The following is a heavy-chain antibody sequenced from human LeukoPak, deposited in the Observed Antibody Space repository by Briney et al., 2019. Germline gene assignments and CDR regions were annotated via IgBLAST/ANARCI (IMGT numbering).Heavy chain of an antibody. J-gene: IGHJ4*02. Sequence: SETLSLTCTVSGGSISSSNSYWGWIHQPPGKGLEWIGTLSYSGSTYYNPSLKSRITISVDTSKSQFSLRLSSVTAADTALYYCARHIQGANVCDYWGQGTLVTVPS. CDR1: GGSISSSNSY. D-gene: IGHD2-21*01. CDR2: LSYSGST. V-gene: IGHV4-39*01. CDR3: ARHIQGANVCDY.